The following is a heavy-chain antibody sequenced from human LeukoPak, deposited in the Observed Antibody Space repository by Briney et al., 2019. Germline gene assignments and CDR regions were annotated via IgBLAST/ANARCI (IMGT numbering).Heavy chain of an antibody. D-gene: IGHD3-3*01. CDR2: IIPMFGTA. V-gene: IGHV1-69*06. Sequence: ASVKVSCKASGGTFSNYAISWVRQAPGQGPEWMGGIIPMFGTANYAQKFQGRVTITADKSTSTAYMELSSLRPEDTAVYYCASVTIFGVVIRYYFGYWGQGTLVTVSS. CDR3: ASVTIFGVVIRYYFGY. CDR1: GGTFSNYA. J-gene: IGHJ4*02.